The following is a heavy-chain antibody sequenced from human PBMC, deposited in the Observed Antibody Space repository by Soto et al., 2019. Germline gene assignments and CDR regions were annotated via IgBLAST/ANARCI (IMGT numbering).Heavy chain of an antibody. CDR3: AREETTYFDY. CDR1: GFTFSSYS. CDR2: IKEDGSDK. V-gene: IGHV3-7*01. Sequence: GSLRLSCAASGFTFSSYSMSWVRQAPGKGLEWVANIKEDGSDKNYVDSVKVRFTISRDNARKSLYLQMNSLRAEDTAVYYCAREETTYFDYWGQGTLVTVSS. D-gene: IGHD4-17*01. J-gene: IGHJ4*02.